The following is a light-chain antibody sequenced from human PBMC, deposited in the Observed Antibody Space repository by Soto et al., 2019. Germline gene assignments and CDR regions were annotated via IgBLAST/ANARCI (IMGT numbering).Light chain of an antibody. Sequence: DIQMTQSPSTRSASVGDRVTITCRASQDINIWLAWYQQKPGKAPKLLIYKASTLERGVPSRFIGSGSGTDFTLAISSLQPDYFATYYCQQYSSDSNTFGQGTRLDIK. CDR3: QQYSSDSNT. CDR1: QDINIW. V-gene: IGKV1-5*03. J-gene: IGKJ2*01. CDR2: KAS.